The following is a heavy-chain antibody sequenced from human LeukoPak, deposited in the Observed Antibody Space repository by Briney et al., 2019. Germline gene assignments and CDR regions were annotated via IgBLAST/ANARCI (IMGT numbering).Heavy chain of an antibody. V-gene: IGHV3-21*04. CDR3: ATKGSSDYFDY. Sequence: GGSLRLSCAASGFTFSSYSMNWVRQAPGKGLEWVSSISSSSSYIYYADSVKGRFTITRDNAKNSLYLQMNSLRAEDTAVYYCATKGSSDYFDYWGQGTLVTVSS. CDR1: GFTFSSYS. J-gene: IGHJ4*02. D-gene: IGHD6-6*01. CDR2: ISSSSSYI.